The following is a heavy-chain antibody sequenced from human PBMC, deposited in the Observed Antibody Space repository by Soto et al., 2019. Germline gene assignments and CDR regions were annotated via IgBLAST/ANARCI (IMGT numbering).Heavy chain of an antibody. D-gene: IGHD3-22*01. J-gene: IGHJ4*02. CDR1: GGSISSGGYY. Sequence: QVQLQESGPGLVKPSQTLSLTCTVSGGSISSGGYYWSWIRQHPGKGLEWIGYIYLSGSTYYNPSLKSRVTISVDTAKTQFSLKLSSVTAADTAVYYCARINSSGYRFPLVHYWGQGSLVTVSS. CDR2: IYLSGST. CDR3: ARINSSGYRFPLVHY. V-gene: IGHV4-31*03.